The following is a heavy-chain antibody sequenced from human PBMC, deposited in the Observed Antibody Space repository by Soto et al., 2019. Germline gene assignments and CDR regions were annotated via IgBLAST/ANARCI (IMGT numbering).Heavy chain of an antibody. V-gene: IGHV1-69*01. CDR3: AGDVTVNYSDSTYYYYAMDV. Sequence: QVQLVQSGAEVKMPESSVQVSCKASGGTFTSHAISWLRQAPGQGLEWMGVIIPFFKATNYAQKFQGRVTITADDSMSTVYMDLYSLTSEDTAVYFCAGDVTVNYSDSTYYYYAMDVWGQGTTVTVSS. CDR2: IIPFFKAT. D-gene: IGHD2-21*01. J-gene: IGHJ6*02. CDR1: GGTFTSHA.